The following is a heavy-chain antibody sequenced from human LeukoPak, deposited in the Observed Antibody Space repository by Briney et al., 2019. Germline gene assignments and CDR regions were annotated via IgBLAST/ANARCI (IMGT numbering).Heavy chain of an antibody. D-gene: IGHD3-16*01. CDR2: IIPILGIA. CDR1: GGTFSSYA. Sequence: ASVKVSCKASGGTFSSYAISWVRQAPGQGLEWMGRIIPILGIANYAQKFQGRVTITADKSTSTAYMELSSLRSEDTAVYYCATGYVLFYFDYWGQGTLVTVSS. J-gene: IGHJ4*02. CDR3: ATGYVLFYFDY. V-gene: IGHV1-69*04.